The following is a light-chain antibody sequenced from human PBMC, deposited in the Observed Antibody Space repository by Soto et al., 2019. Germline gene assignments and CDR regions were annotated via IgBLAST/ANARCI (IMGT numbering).Light chain of an antibody. Sequence: EIVMTQSPATLSVSPGERATLSCRASQSVSSNLAWYQQKPGQAPRLLIYGASTRATGIPARFSGSGSGTEFTLNISSLQSEDFAVYYCQQYNNGGTFGQGTKLEIK. J-gene: IGKJ2*02. CDR1: QSVSSN. V-gene: IGKV3-15*01. CDR3: QQYNNGGT. CDR2: GAS.